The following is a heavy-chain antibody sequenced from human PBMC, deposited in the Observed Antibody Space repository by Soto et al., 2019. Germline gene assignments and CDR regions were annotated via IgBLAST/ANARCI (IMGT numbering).Heavy chain of an antibody. D-gene: IGHD1-26*01. CDR1: GFTFSSYS. CDR2: ISSSSSYI. CDR3: ASFRGDPKSGSYSKDY. V-gene: IGHV3-21*01. Sequence: PGGSLRLSCAASGFTFSSYSMNWVRQAPGKGLEWVSSISSSSSYIYYADSVKGRFTISRDNAKNSLYLQMNSLRAEDTAVYYCASFRGDPKSGSYSKDYWGQGTLVTVSS. J-gene: IGHJ4*02.